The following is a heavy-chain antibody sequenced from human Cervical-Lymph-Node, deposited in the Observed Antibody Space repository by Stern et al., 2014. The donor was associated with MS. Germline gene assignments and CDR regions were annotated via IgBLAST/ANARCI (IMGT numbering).Heavy chain of an antibody. CDR1: GFTFTTHY. V-gene: IGHV1-46*03. CDR3: TRVQRERRALDRLDP. J-gene: IGHJ5*02. CDR2: INPSSRTT. Sequence: VQLVESGAEVKKPGTSVKVSCEASGFTFTTHYMHWMRQAPGEGLKWVGMINPSSRTTSYARQFQGRVTITRDTSTSTIYMDLTGLRSEDAAVYFCTRVQRERRALDRLDPWGQGTLVTVSS. D-gene: IGHD1-1*01.